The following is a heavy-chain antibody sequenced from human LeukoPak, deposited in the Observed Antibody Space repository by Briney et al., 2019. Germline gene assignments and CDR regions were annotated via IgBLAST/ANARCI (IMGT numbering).Heavy chain of an antibody. Sequence: GGSLRLSCAASGFTVSDNYMSWVRQAPGKGLEWVSTVYSGGLTYYADPVKGRFTISIDNSKNTLYLQMSSLRAEDTAVYYCVRDRWPGLGDFWGQGTTVTVSS. V-gene: IGHV3-66*01. CDR2: VYSGGLT. CDR1: GFTVSDNY. CDR3: VRDRWPGLGDF. D-gene: IGHD6-19*01. J-gene: IGHJ6*02.